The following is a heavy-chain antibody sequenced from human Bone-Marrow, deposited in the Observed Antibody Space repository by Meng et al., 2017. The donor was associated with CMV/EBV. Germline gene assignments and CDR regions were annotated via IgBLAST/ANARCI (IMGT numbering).Heavy chain of an antibody. CDR2: IYHSGST. V-gene: IGHV4-38-2*02. D-gene: IGHD3-3*01. J-gene: IGHJ2*01. CDR1: GYSISSGYY. Sequence: SETLSLTCTVSGYSISSGYYWGWIRQPPGKGLEWIGSIYHSGSTYYNPSLKSRVTISVDTSKNQFSLKLSSVTAADTAVYYCARGIKDYDFWPFDLWGRGTQVTVSS. CDR3: ARGIKDYDFWPFDL.